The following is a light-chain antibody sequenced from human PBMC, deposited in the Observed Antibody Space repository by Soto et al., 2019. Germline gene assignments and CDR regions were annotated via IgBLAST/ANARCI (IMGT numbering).Light chain of an antibody. V-gene: IGKV1-39*01. CDR1: QSISNH. CDR2: GSS. J-gene: IGKJ5*01. CDR3: QQSFTAPIT. Sequence: QSPSSLSASVGDRVTVTCRTSQSISNHLNWYKQKPGEAPKLLIYGSSSLHYGVPSRFSGSGSGSAFTLTISSLKPEDSETYYCQQSFTAPITFGQGTRLEIK.